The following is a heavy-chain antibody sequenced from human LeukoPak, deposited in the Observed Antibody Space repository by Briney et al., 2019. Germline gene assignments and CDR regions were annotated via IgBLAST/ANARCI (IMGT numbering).Heavy chain of an antibody. D-gene: IGHD2-15*01. Sequence: SVKVSCKASGGTFSSYAISWVRQAPGQGLEWMGRIIPILGIANYAQKFQGRVTITADKSTSTAYMELSSLRSEDTAVYYCARDVMVAAKGGNWFDPWGQGTLVTVSS. CDR1: GGTFSSYA. CDR2: IIPILGIA. CDR3: ARDVMVAAKGGNWFDP. J-gene: IGHJ5*02. V-gene: IGHV1-69*04.